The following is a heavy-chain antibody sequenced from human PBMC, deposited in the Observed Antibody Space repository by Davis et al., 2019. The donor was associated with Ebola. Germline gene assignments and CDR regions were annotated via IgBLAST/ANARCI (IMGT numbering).Heavy chain of an antibody. CDR1: GFTFSSYG. J-gene: IGHJ4*02. CDR3: AREGSDSYLEY. D-gene: IGHD3-10*01. V-gene: IGHV3-30*02. Sequence: GGSLRLSCAASGFTFSSYGMYWVRQAPGKGLDWVVSIRYDGGDKHYAASVKGRFTISRDNSKNTVYLQMNSLRGEDTAVYYCAREGSDSYLEYWGQGTLVTVSS. CDR2: IRYDGGDK.